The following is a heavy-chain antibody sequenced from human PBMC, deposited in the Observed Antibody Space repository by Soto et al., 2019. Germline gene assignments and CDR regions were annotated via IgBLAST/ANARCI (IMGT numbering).Heavy chain of an antibody. V-gene: IGHV3-48*01. D-gene: IGHD6-13*01. J-gene: IGHJ6*03. CDR2: ISSSSSTI. CDR1: GFTFSSYS. Sequence: GGSLRLSCAASGFTFSSYSMNWVRQAPGKGLEWVSYISSSSSTIYYADSVKGRFTISRGKAKTSLYLQMNSLRAEDTGVYYCARAGVAAAEYYMDVWGKGTTVTVSS. CDR3: ARAGVAAAEYYMDV.